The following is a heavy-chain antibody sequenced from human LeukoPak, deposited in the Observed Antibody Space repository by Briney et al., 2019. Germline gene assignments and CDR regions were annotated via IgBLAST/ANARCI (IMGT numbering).Heavy chain of an antibody. V-gene: IGHV3-74*01. Sequence: GGSLRLSCAASGFTFSIFWMHWVRQAPGKGLVWVSRISTDGSSTSYADSVKGRFTISRDNAKNSLYLQMNSLRAEDTAVYYCARDREQWLGRRWFDSWGQGTLVTVSS. D-gene: IGHD6-19*01. J-gene: IGHJ5*01. CDR1: GFTFSIFW. CDR2: ISTDGSST. CDR3: ARDREQWLGRRWFDS.